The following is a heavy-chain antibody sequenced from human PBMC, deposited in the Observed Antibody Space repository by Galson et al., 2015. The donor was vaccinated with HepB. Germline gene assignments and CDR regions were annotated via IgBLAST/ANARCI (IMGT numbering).Heavy chain of an antibody. D-gene: IGHD1-26*01. CDR2: ISSSSSYI. CDR3: ARGWRVLRGGSYHRDYYYGMDV. V-gene: IGHV3-21*01. Sequence: PGKGLEWVSSISSSSSYIYYADSVKGRFTISRDNAKNSLYLQMNSLRAEDTAVYYCARGWRVLRGGSYHRDYYYGMDVWGQGTTVTVSS. J-gene: IGHJ6*02.